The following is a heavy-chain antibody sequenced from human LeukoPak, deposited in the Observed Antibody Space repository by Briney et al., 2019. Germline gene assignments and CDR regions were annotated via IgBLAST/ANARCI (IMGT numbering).Heavy chain of an antibody. Sequence: GSLRLSCAASGFTVSSNYMSWVRQAPGKGLEWIGYIYYSGSTSYNPSLKSRVTISVDTSKNQFSLKLSSVTAADTAVYYCARAGATEDDAFDIWGQGTMVTVSS. J-gene: IGHJ3*02. V-gene: IGHV4-59*02. CDR1: GFTVSSNY. CDR3: ARAGATEDDAFDI. D-gene: IGHD1-1*01. CDR2: IYYSGST.